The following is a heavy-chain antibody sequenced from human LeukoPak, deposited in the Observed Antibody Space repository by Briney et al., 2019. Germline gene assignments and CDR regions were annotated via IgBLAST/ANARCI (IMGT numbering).Heavy chain of an antibody. CDR2: IYYSGST. V-gene: IGHV4-59*11. CDR1: GGSISSRY. Sequence: SETLSLTCTVSGGSISSRYWSWIRQPPGKGLEWIGYIYYSGSTNYNPSLKSRVTTSVDTPKNQFSLKLSSVTAADTAVYYCARGSPWLLEGYFDYWGQGTLVTVSS. CDR3: ARGSPWLLEGYFDY. J-gene: IGHJ4*02. D-gene: IGHD3-22*01.